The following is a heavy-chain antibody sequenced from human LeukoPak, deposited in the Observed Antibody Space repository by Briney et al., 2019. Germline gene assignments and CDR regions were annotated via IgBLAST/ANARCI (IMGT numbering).Heavy chain of an antibody. CDR2: VYNSGST. J-gene: IGHJ4*02. Sequence: SETLSLTCTVSGASISSYFWSWIRQPAGKGLEWVGRVYNSGSTNYNPSLKSRVTMSLDTSENQLYPNLRYVTAADTAIYYCVRKDGDYWGQGTLVTVSS. CDR1: GASISSYF. CDR3: VRKDGDY. V-gene: IGHV4-4*07.